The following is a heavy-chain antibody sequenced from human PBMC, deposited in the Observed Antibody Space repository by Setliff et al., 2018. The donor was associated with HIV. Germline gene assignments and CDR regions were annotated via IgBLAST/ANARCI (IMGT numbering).Heavy chain of an antibody. CDR1: GFAFSDYD. CDR3: VRGLAAAGGYAMDV. D-gene: IGHD6-13*01. CDR2: IGTGGDT. Sequence: PGGSLRLSCATSGFAFSDYDFHWVRQVTGEGLEWVSAIGTGGDTYYADSVKGRFTISRDNAKNTLHLQMNSLRAEDTAVYYCVRGLAAAGGYAMDVWGQGTTVTVSS. J-gene: IGHJ6*02. V-gene: IGHV3-13*01.